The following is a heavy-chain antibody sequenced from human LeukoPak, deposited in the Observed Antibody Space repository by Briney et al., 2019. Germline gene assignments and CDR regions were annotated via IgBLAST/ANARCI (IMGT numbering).Heavy chain of an antibody. J-gene: IGHJ3*02. CDR3: AKGYRSWDAFDI. CDR2: ISGSGGST. Sequence: GSLRLSCVASGFTFSSYAMSWVRQAPGKGLEWVSVISGSGGSTYYADSVKGRFTISRDNSKNTLYLQMNSLRAEDTAVYYCAKGYRSWDAFDIWGQGTMVTVSS. CDR1: GFTFSSYA. V-gene: IGHV3-23*01. D-gene: IGHD1-14*01.